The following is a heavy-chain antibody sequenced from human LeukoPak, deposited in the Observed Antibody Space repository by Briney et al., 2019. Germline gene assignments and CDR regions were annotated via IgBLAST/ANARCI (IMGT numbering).Heavy chain of an antibody. CDR1: GYTFTSYY. CDR3: ARAGGGVVPAALLDY. CDR2: INPSGGST. D-gene: IGHD2-2*01. V-gene: IGHV1-46*01. Sequence: ASVKVSCKASGYTFTSYYMHWVRQAPGQGLEWMGIINPSGGSTSYAQKFQGRVTMTRDTSTSTVYMELSSLRSEDTAVYYCARAGGGVVPAALLDYWGQGTLVTVSS. J-gene: IGHJ4*02.